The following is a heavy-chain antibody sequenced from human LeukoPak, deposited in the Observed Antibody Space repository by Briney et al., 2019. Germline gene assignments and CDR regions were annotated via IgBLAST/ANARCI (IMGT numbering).Heavy chain of an antibody. Sequence: GGSLRLSCAASGFTFSSYSMNWVRQAPGKGLEWVSVIYSGGSTYYADSVKGRLTISRDNSKNTLYLQMNSLRVEDTAVYYCARYSSSWYSPFDYWGQGTLVTVSS. V-gene: IGHV3-53*01. D-gene: IGHD6-13*01. J-gene: IGHJ4*02. CDR3: ARYSSSWYSPFDY. CDR2: IYSGGST. CDR1: GFTFSSYS.